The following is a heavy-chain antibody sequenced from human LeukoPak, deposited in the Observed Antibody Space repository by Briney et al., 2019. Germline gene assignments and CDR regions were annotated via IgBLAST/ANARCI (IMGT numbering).Heavy chain of an antibody. CDR3: ARLDRYGYGSGDFDY. Sequence: SETLSLTCTVSGGSISSSSYYWGWLRQPPGKGLEWIGSIYYSGSTYYNPSLKSRVTISVDTSKNQFSLKLSSVTAADTAVYYCARLDRYGYGSGDFDYWGQGTLVTVSS. CDR2: IYYSGST. J-gene: IGHJ4*02. D-gene: IGHD5-18*01. CDR1: GGSISSSSYY. V-gene: IGHV4-39*01.